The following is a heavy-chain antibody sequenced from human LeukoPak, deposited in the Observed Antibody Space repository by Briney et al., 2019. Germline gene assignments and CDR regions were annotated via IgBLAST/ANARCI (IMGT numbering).Heavy chain of an antibody. CDR2: ISYDGSNK. CDR3: AKDRETAMIYF. V-gene: IGHV3-30*18. D-gene: IGHD5-18*01. Sequence: GGSLRLSCAASGFTFSSYGMHWVRQAPGKGLEWVAVISYDGSNKYYADSVKGRFTISRDNCKHTLYLQMNSLRAEDTAVYYCAKDRETAMIYFWGQGTLVTVSS. J-gene: IGHJ4*02. CDR1: GFTFSSYG.